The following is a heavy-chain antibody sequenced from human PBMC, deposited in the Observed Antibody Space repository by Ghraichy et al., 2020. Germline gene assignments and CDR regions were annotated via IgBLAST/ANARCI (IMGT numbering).Heavy chain of an antibody. CDR3: AKDEGYSGYATSFAY. Sequence: SLRLSCAASGFTFDDYAMHWVRQAPGKGLEWVSGISWNSGSIGYADSGRGRFTISRDNAKNSLYLQMNSLRAEDTSLYDCAKDEGYSGYATSFAYWGQGTLVTVSS. J-gene: IGHJ4*02. V-gene: IGHV3-9*01. D-gene: IGHD5-12*01. CDR2: ISWNSGSI. CDR1: GFTFDDYA.